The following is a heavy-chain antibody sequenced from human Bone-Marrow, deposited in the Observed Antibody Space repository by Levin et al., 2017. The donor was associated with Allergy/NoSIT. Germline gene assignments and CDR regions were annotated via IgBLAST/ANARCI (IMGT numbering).Heavy chain of an antibody. CDR3: AKLLAAADTAY. V-gene: IGHV3-23*01. CDR1: GFTFSNYG. J-gene: IGHJ4*02. Sequence: GESLKISCAASGFTFSNYGMIWVRQAPGKGLEWVSAVTGSGGATYYADSVKGRFTISRDNSKNTLYLQMNSLRAEDTAVYYCAKLLAAADTAYWGQGTLVTVSS. CDR2: VTGSGGAT. D-gene: IGHD6-13*01.